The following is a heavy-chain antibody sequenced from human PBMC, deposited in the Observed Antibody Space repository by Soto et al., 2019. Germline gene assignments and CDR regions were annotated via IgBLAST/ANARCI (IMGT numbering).Heavy chain of an antibody. D-gene: IGHD3-3*01. V-gene: IGHV1-18*01. CDR1: GYTFTIYV. Sequence: GVSVKVSCKASGYTFTIYVISLVRQAPGQGLEWMGWISAYNGNTNYAQKLQGRVTMTTDTSTSTAYMELRSLRSDDTAVYYCARDTASGLSNYYYYGMDVWGQGTTVTVSS. CDR3: ARDTASGLSNYYYYGMDV. J-gene: IGHJ6*02. CDR2: ISAYNGNT.